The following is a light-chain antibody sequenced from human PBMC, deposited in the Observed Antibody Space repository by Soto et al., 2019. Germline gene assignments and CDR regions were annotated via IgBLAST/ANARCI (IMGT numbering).Light chain of an antibody. CDR2: EVS. V-gene: IGLV2-14*01. J-gene: IGLJ3*02. Sequence: QSALTQPASVSGSPGQSITISCTGTSSDDGGYNYVSWYQQHPGKAPKLMIYEVSNRPSGVSNRFSGSKSGNTASLTISGLQAEDEADYYCSSYTSSSNPGVFGGGTKLTVL. CDR1: SSDDGGYNY. CDR3: SSYTSSSNPGV.